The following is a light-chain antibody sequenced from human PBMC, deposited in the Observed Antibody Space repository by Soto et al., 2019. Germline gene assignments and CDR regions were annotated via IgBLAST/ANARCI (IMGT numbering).Light chain of an antibody. CDR2: GAS. CDR3: QQYGSSPVFT. CDR1: RSVDTDY. Sequence: IVLTQFPGSLSLSPGDSATLSCRASRSVDTDYLAWYQQRPGQAPRLLIYGASNRATDIPDRFSGSGSGTDFTLTISRLEPEDFAVYHCQQYGSSPVFTFGPGTTVDI. J-gene: IGKJ3*01. V-gene: IGKV3-20*01.